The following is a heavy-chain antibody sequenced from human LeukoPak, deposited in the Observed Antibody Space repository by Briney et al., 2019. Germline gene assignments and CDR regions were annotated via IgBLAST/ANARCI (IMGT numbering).Heavy chain of an antibody. CDR3: ARPYSSGARVDY. V-gene: IGHV4-39*01. D-gene: IGHD6-19*01. J-gene: IGHJ4*02. CDR1: GGSISSSSYY. Sequence: SETPSLTCTVSGGSISSSSYYWRWIRQPPGKGLEWIGSIYYSGSTYYNPSLKSRVTISVDTSKNQFSLKLSSVTAADTAVYYCARPYSSGARVDYWGQGTLVAVSS. CDR2: IYYSGST.